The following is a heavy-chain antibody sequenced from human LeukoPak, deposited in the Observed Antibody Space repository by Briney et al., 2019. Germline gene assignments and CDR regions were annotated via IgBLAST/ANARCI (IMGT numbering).Heavy chain of an antibody. CDR1: GYTFTSYG. J-gene: IGHJ6*02. D-gene: IGHD3-22*01. CDR2: ISAYNGNT. V-gene: IGHV1-18*01. CDR3: ARVRLDSSGYYDVIAYYGMDV. Sequence: GASVKVSCKASGYTFTSYGISWVRQAPGQGLEWMGWISAYNGNTNYAQELQGSVTMTTDTSTSTAYTELRSLRSDDTAVYYCARVRLDSSGYYDVIAYYGMDVWGQGTTVTVSS.